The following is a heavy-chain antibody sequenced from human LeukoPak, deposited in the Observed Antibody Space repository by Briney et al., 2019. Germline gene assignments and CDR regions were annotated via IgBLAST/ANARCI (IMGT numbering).Heavy chain of an antibody. CDR2: FNTTTGNP. CDR1: GYSFTSQA. V-gene: IGHV7-4-1*02. D-gene: IGHD4-23*01. Sequence: GASVKVSCKASGYSFTSQAINWVRQAPGQGLQWMGWFNTTTGNPTYAQGFTGRFVFSFDTSVSTAYLQISSLKAEDTAVYYCVGAETSVGYFDYWGQGTLVTVSS. J-gene: IGHJ4*02. CDR3: VGAETSVGYFDY.